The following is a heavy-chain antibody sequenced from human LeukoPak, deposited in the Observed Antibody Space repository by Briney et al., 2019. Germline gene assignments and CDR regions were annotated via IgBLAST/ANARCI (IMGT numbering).Heavy chain of an antibody. CDR2: ISGGTT. Sequence: GGSLRLSCTASGFTFGDYFMSWFRQAPGKGLEWVGFISGGTTEYAASVKGRFTISRDDPTSIAYLQMHSLTTEDTAVYYCSRGSGWLSVYWGQGTLVTVSS. CDR1: GFTFGDYF. CDR3: SRGSGWLSVY. D-gene: IGHD6-19*01. V-gene: IGHV3-49*03. J-gene: IGHJ4*02.